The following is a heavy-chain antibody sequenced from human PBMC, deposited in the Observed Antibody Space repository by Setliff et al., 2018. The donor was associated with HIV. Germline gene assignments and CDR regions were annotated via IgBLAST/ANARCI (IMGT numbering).Heavy chain of an antibody. Sequence: PSETLSLTCTVSGFSISSDYYGGWIRQPPGKGLEWIGSIYHSGSTYYNPSLQSRVTMAVDTSKNQFSLKLSSVTAADTAVYYCASYYGADEPSYYFDFWGQRTQVTVSS. CDR2: IYHSGST. V-gene: IGHV4-38-2*02. D-gene: IGHD3-22*01. J-gene: IGHJ4*02. CDR1: GFSISSDYY. CDR3: ASYYGADEPSYYFDF.